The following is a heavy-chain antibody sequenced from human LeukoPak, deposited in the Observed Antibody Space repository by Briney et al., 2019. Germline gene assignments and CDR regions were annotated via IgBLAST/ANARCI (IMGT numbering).Heavy chain of an antibody. D-gene: IGHD3-22*01. V-gene: IGHV4-31*03. CDR2: IYYSGST. J-gene: IGHJ4*02. CDR3: ARGKLDDSSGYYYRNFDY. Sequence: SETLSLTCTVSGGSISSGGYYWSWIRQHPGKGREWIGYIYYSGSTYYNPSLKSRVTISVDTSKNQFSLKLSSVTAADTAVYYCARGKLDDSSGYYYRNFDYWGQGTLVTVSS. CDR1: GGSISSGGYY.